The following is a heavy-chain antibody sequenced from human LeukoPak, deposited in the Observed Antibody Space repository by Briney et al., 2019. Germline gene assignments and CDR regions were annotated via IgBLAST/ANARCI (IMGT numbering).Heavy chain of an antibody. D-gene: IGHD3-10*01. V-gene: IGHV1-2*02. CDR1: GYTFTGYY. CDR3: ARGEGITMVRGVTAFDY. J-gene: IGHJ4*02. Sequence: ASVTVSCKASGYTFTGYYMRWVRQAPGQGLEWMGWINPNSGGTNYAQKFQGRVTMTRDTSISTAYMELSRLRSDDTAVYYCARGEGITMVRGVTAFDYWGQGTLVTVSS. CDR2: INPNSGGT.